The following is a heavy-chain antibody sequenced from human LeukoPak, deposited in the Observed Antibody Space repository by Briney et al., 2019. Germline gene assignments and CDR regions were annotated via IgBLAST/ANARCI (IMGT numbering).Heavy chain of an antibody. CDR3: VALGYYYGSGCYYR. Sequence: PVKVSCKASGPTVSSYAISTVRRSAGHGLEWLGGIIHICGKANYAQKFEGRVTIPEEQSKGPAYLELSRLGSEDKAVYFWVALGYYYGSGCYYRWAQGPLVSVSS. V-gene: IGHV1-69*13. CDR1: GPTVSSYA. D-gene: IGHD3-10*01. CDR2: IIHICGKA. J-gene: IGHJ4*02.